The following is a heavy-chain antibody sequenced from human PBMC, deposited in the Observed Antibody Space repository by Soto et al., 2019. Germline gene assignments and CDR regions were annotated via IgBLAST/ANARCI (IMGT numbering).Heavy chain of an antibody. CDR1: GYSFTSYW. CDR2: IYPGDSDT. J-gene: IGHJ5*02. Sequence: GESLKISCKGSGYSFTSYWIGWVRQMPGKGLEWMGIIYPGDSDTRYSPSFQGQVTISADKSISTAYLQWSSLKASDTAMYYCARHFTVAATSNWFDPWGQGTLVTVSS. CDR3: ARHFTVAATSNWFDP. D-gene: IGHD2-15*01. V-gene: IGHV5-51*01.